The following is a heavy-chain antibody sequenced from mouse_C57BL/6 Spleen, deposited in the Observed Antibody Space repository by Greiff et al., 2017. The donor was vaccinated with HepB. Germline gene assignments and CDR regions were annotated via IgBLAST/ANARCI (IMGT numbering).Heavy chain of an antibody. J-gene: IGHJ1*03. CDR1: GFNIKNTY. D-gene: IGHD1-1*01. Sequence: VQLQQSVAELVRPGASVKLSCTASGFNIKNTYMHWVKQRPEQGLEWIGRIDPANGNTKYAPKFQGKATITADTSSNTAYLQLSSLTSEDTAIYYCARTEYYGSSPYWYFDVWGTGTTVTVSS. CDR2: IDPANGNT. CDR3: ARTEYYGSSPYWYFDV. V-gene: IGHV14-3*01.